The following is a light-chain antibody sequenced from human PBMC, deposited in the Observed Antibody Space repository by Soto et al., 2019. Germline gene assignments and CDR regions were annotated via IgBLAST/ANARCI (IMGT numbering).Light chain of an antibody. CDR2: GAF. CDR1: QCIRND. Sequence: AIQMTQSPSSLSASVGDRFTITCRASQCIRNDLGWYQQKPGNAPKLLIYGAFNLQTGVPLRFSGSGFGTDFTLTISSLQPEDSAIYYCQQANMFPFTFGGGTKVDI. J-gene: IGKJ4*01. CDR3: QQANMFPFT. V-gene: IGKV1-6*01.